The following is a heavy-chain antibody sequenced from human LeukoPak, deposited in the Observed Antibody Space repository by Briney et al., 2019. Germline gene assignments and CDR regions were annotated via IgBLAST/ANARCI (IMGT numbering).Heavy chain of an antibody. CDR2: IYSVGST. J-gene: IGHJ6*02. CDR1: GFTVSSKY. Sequence: GGSLRLSCAASGFTVSSKYMNWVRQAPGKGLEWVSFIYSVGSTYYSVCGMGRFTISRVNCKYQLYLLMNSLRAEDTAVYYCASELRYFDWLPTSYGMDVWGQGTTVTVSS. CDR3: ASELRYFDWLPTSYGMDV. D-gene: IGHD3-9*01. V-gene: IGHV3-53*01.